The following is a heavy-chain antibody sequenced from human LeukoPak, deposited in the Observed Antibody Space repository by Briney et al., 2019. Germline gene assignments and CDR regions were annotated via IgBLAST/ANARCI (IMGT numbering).Heavy chain of an antibody. CDR1: GFTFSSYW. CDR3: ARAGYSSSWPNWFDH. CDR2: IKQDGSEK. V-gene: IGHV3-7*01. J-gene: IGHJ5*02. D-gene: IGHD6-13*01. Sequence: GGSLRLSCAASGFTFSSYWMSWVRQAPGKGLEWVANIKQDGSEKYYVDSVKGRFTISRDNAKNSLYLQMNSLRAEDTAVYYCARAGYSSSWPNWFDHWGQGTPVTVSS.